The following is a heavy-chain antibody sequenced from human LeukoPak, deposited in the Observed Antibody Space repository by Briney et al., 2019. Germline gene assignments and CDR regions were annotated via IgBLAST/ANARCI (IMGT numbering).Heavy chain of an antibody. CDR3: ATKQWLAPPPDS. CDR2: INTDGTVT. J-gene: IGHJ4*02. Sequence: PGGSLRLSCAASGFTLSKYWMLWVRQAPGKGLESDSRINTDGTVTTYADSVKGRFTVSRDNADNTMFLQMNSVRDEDTAVYYCATKQWLAPPPDSWGQGTPVTVSS. V-gene: IGHV3-74*01. D-gene: IGHD6-19*01. CDR1: GFTLSKYW.